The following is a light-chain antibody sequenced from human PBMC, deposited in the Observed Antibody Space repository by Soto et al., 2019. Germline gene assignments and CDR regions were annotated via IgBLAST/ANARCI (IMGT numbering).Light chain of an antibody. CDR1: QSIYINY. V-gene: IGKV3-20*01. CDR2: GAT. J-gene: IGKJ2*01. CDR3: QQYDSSPYT. Sequence: EIVLTQSPGTLSLSPGERATLSCRASQSIYINYLAWYQHKPGQAPRLLISGATTRATGVPDRFSGSGSGTDSTLTISRLDPEDFAVYFCQQYDSSPYTFGQGPNVEIK.